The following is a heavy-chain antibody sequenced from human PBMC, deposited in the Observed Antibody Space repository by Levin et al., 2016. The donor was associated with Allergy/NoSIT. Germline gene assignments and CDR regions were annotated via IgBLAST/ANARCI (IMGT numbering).Heavy chain of an antibody. Sequence: VRQAPGKGLEWVSAISGSGGSTYYADSVKGRFTISRDNSKNTLYLQMNSLRAEDTAVYYCAKESLRIAAAADPFDYWGQGTLVTVSS. D-gene: IGHD6-13*01. CDR3: AKESLRIAAAADPFDY. CDR2: ISGSGGST. J-gene: IGHJ4*02. V-gene: IGHV3-23*01.